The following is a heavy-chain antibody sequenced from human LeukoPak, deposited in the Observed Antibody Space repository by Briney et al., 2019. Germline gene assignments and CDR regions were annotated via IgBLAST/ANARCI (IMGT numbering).Heavy chain of an antibody. J-gene: IGHJ4*02. Sequence: SETLSLTCTVSGGSISSYCWSWIRQPPGKGLEWIGYIYYSGSTNYNPSLKSRVTISVDTSKDQFSLKLSSVTAADTAVYYCAASSGSYLYYFDYWGQGTLVTVSS. CDR2: IYYSGST. CDR1: GGSISSYC. CDR3: AASSGSYLYYFDY. D-gene: IGHD1-26*01. V-gene: IGHV4-59*01.